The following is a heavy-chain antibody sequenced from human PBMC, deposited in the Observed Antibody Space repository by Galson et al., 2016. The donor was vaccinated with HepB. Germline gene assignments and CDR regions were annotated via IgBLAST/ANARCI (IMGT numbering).Heavy chain of an antibody. D-gene: IGHD3-10*01. V-gene: IGHV2-5*02. CDR2: IYWDDDK. CDR3: AHSRRIAMVRGATSYYIMDV. CDR1: GFSLNSYSVG. Sequence: PALVKPTQTLTLTCTFSGFSLNSYSVGVGWMRQPPGKAPEWLALIYWDDDKGYSPSLESRLSITKDTSKNQVVLTLTNMDPVDTATYYCAHSRRIAMVRGATSYYIMDVWGQGTAVTVSS. J-gene: IGHJ6*02.